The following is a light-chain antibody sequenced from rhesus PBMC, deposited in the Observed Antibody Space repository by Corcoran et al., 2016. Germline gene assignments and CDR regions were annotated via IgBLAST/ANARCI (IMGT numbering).Light chain of an antibody. J-gene: IGKJ3*01. V-gene: IGKV1-74*01. CDR1: ENVNNY. CDR3: QHNYGTPFT. CDR2: KAA. Sequence: DIQMTQSPSSLSASVGDRVTITCRASENVNNYLNWYQQKPGKAPKPLIYKAATMQSGVPSRFRGSRSGTDYTFPISSLQSEDVATYYCQHNYGTPFTFGPGTKLDIK.